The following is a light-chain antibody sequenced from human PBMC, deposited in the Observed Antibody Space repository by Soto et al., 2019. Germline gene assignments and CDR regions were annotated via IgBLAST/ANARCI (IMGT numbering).Light chain of an antibody. Sequence: IVLTQSPVTLCLSPGDRATLSCRASHSMSNSNLAWYQHKPGQAPRLLIYGASNRATGIPDRFSGSGSGTDFILTINRLEPEDFAVYYCQEFASNFGGGTKVDIK. CDR2: GAS. CDR3: QEFASN. V-gene: IGKV3-20*01. J-gene: IGKJ4*01. CDR1: HSMSNSN.